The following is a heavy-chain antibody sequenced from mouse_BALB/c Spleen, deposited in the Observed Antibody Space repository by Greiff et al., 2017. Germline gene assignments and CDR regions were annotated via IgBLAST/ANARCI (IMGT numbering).Heavy chain of an antibody. D-gene: IGHD2-14*01. CDR3: SVRRGYYAMDY. V-gene: IGHV1-9*01. Sequence: QVQLQQSGAELMKPGASVKISCKATGYTFSSYWIEWVKQRPGHGLEWIGEILPGSGSTNYNEKFKGKATFTADTSSNTAYMQLSSLTSEDSAVYYCSVRRGYYAMDYWGQGTSVTVSS. CDR1: GYTFSSYW. CDR2: ILPGSGST. J-gene: IGHJ4*01.